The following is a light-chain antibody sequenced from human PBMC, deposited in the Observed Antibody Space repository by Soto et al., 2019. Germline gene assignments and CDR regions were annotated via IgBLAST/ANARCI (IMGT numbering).Light chain of an antibody. Sequence: DIQMPQSPSSVAASIGDTVTITCRASTDISTLLAWYQQKPGKAPKLLIYGASTLESGVPSRFSGRGSGTDFTLTISSLQPEDFATYFCQQADSFPLTFGGGTKVEMK. CDR1: TDISTL. V-gene: IGKV1D-12*01. CDR2: GAS. J-gene: IGKJ4*01. CDR3: QQADSFPLT.